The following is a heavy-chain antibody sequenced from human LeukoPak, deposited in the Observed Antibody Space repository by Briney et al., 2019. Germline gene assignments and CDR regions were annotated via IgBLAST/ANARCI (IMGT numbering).Heavy chain of an antibody. CDR3: AAGGIYSLLDY. Sequence: GASVKVSCKVSGDTLSELTMHWVRQAPGNGLEWMGGFDPGAGEILYAQQFQGRVTMTEDTSTDTAYMELTSLRSEDSGVYFCAAGGIYSLLDYWGQGTLVTVSS. D-gene: IGHD2-21*01. CDR2: FDPGAGEI. J-gene: IGHJ4*02. CDR1: GDTLSELT. V-gene: IGHV1-24*01.